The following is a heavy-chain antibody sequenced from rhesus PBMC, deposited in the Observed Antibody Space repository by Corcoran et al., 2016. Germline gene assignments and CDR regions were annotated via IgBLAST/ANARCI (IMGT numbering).Heavy chain of an antibody. CDR3: ARTYPYFDY. CDR2: FNSSSGNT. CDR1: GGSIRGCYG. Sequence: QVQLQESGPGLLKPSEPLSLTCAVAGGSIRGCYGWGWIVPPPGKGLEWIGSFNSSSGNTYYNPSLKSRVTISTDTSKNQFSLKLSSVTAADTAVYYCARTYPYFDYWGQGVLVTVSS. V-gene: IGHV4S7*01. J-gene: IGHJ4*01.